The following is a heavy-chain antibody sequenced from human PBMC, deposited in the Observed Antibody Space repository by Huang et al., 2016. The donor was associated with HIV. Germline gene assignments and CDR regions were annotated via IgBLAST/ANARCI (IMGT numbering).Heavy chain of an antibody. Sequence: EVQLVESGGGLVQPGRSLRLSCAASGFTFDEFAMHWVRQAPGKGVGWVSHISWNSDTIGYADSVKGRFTISRDNAKNSLYLQMNSLRAEDTALYYCAKDKFLTTAYYFDYWGQGTLVTVSS. J-gene: IGHJ4*02. D-gene: IGHD1-1*01. V-gene: IGHV3-9*01. CDR2: ISWNSDTI. CDR3: AKDKFLTTAYYFDY. CDR1: GFTFDEFA.